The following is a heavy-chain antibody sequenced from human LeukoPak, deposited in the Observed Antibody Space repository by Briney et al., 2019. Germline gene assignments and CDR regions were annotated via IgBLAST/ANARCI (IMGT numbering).Heavy chain of an antibody. CDR2: INHSGST. CDR3: ARGGELLWFGDHRKLDY. D-gene: IGHD3-10*01. V-gene: IGHV4-34*01. J-gene: IGHJ4*02. CDR1: GGSFSGYY. Sequence: SETLSLTCAVYGGSFSGYYWSWIRQPPGKGLEWIGEINHSGSTNYNPSLKSRVTISVDTSKNQFSLKLSSVTAADTAVYYCARGGELLWFGDHRKLDYWGQGTLVTVSS.